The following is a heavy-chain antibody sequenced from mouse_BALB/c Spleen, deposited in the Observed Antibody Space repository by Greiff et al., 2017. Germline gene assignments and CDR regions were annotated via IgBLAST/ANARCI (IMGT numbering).Heavy chain of an antibody. J-gene: IGHJ4*01. Sequence: VKVVESGPGLVQPSQSLSITCTVSGFSLTSYGVHWVRQSPGKGLEWLGVIWSGGSTDYNAAFISRLSISKDNSKSQVFFKMNSLQANDTAIYYCASQLVYYAMDYWGQGTSVTVSS. CDR2: IWSGGST. D-gene: IGHD4-1*02. CDR1: GFSLTSYG. V-gene: IGHV2-2*02. CDR3: ASQLVYYAMDY.